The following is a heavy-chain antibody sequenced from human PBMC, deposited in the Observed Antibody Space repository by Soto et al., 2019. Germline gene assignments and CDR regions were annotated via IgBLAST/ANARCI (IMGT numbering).Heavy chain of an antibody. V-gene: IGHV1-69*08. CDR3: AREQVILGTYGMDV. Sequence: QVQLVQSGAEVKKPGSSVKVSCKASGGTFSSYTISWVRQAPGQGLEWMGRIIPILGIADYAQKFQGRVTITADKSTSTAYMELNSLRSEETAVYYCAREQVILGTYGMDVWGQGTTVTVSS. D-gene: IGHD2-15*01. CDR2: IIPILGIA. CDR1: GGTFSSYT. J-gene: IGHJ6*02.